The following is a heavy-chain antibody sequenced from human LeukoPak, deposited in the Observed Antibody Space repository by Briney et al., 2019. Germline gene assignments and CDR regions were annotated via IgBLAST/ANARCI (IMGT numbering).Heavy chain of an antibody. CDR2: IIPIFGTA. CDR1: GGTFSSYA. J-gene: IGHJ4*02. CDR3: ARDRRPGYSSSWSFDY. Sequence: ASVKVSCKASGGTFSSYAISWVRQAPGQGLEWMGGIIPIFGTANYAQKFQGRVTITADESTSTAYMELSSLRSEDTAVYYCARDRRPGYSSSWSFDYRGQGTLVTVSS. D-gene: IGHD6-13*01. V-gene: IGHV1-69*13.